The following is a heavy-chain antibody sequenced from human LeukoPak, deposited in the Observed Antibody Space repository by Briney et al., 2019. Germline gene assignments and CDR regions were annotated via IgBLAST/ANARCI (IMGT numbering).Heavy chain of an antibody. J-gene: IGHJ5*02. CDR1: GFTFSSYA. CDR2: ISGSGGST. D-gene: IGHD3-10*01. CDR3: AKDPLWFGELFNWFDP. Sequence: GGSLRLSCAASGFTFSSYAMSWVRQAPGKGLEWVSAISGSGGSTYYADSVKGRLTISRDNSKNTLYLQMNSLRAEDTAVYYCAKDPLWFGELFNWFDPWGQGTLVTVSS. V-gene: IGHV3-23*01.